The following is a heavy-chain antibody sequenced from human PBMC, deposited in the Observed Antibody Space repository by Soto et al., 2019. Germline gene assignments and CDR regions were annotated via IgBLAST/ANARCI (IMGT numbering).Heavy chain of an antibody. V-gene: IGHV6-1*01. CDR2: TYYRSKWYN. D-gene: IGHD3-3*01. CDR1: GDRVSSNSAA. Sequence: SQTLSLPCAISGDRVSSNSAAWNWLRQSPSRGLEWLGRTYYRSKWYNDYAVSGKSRITINPDTSKNQFSLQLNSVTPEDTAVYYCARDRASDDFWSGYYYYYGMDVWGQGTTVTVSS. J-gene: IGHJ6*02. CDR3: ARDRASDDFWSGYYYYYGMDV.